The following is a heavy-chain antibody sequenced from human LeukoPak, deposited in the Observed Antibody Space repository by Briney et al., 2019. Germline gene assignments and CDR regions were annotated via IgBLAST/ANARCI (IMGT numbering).Heavy chain of an antibody. J-gene: IGHJ4*02. CDR1: GGSFSSYY. CDR2: IYTSGST. D-gene: IGHD3-10*01. V-gene: IGHV4-4*07. CDR3: ARETFGSGSYYEIFDY. Sequence: PSETLSLTCAVYGGSFSSYYWSWIRQPAGKGLEWIGRIYTSGSTNYNPSLKSRVTMSVDTSKNQFSLKLSSVTAADTAVYYCARETFGSGSYYEIFDYWGQGTLVTVSS.